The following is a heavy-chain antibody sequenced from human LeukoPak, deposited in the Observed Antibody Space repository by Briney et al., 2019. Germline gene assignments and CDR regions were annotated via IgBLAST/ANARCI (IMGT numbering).Heavy chain of an antibody. V-gene: IGHV3-48*04. J-gene: IGHJ3*02. Sequence: HTGGSLRLSCAASGFTFSSYGMHWVRQAPGKGLEWVSYISSSGSTIYYADSVKGRFTISRDNAKNSLYLQMNSLRAEDTAVYYCARDVFAISAAAWPDAFDIWGQGTMVTVSS. CDR2: ISSSGSTI. D-gene: IGHD6-13*01. CDR3: ARDVFAISAAAWPDAFDI. CDR1: GFTFSSYG.